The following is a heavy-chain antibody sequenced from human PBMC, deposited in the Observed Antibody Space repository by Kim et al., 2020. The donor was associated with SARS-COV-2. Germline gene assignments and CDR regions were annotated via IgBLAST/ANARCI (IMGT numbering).Heavy chain of an antibody. V-gene: IGHV4-34*01. J-gene: IGHJ4*02. Sequence: SETLSLTCASYGGSFSGYYWSWIRQAPGKGLEWIGEINHSGSTNFNPSLKSRVTISVDTSKNQFSLQLTSVTAADTAVYYCARARRGLVVIFRHYFDSWGRGTLVTVSS. D-gene: IGHD2-21*01. CDR3: ARARRGLVVIFRHYFDS. CDR2: INHSGST. CDR1: GGSFSGYY.